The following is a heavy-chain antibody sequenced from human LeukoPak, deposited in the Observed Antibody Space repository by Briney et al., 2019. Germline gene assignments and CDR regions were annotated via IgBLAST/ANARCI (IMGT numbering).Heavy chain of an antibody. D-gene: IGHD6-19*01. CDR2: INHSGST. CDR3: AAGYSSGWKAYYYYDGMDV. CDR1: GGSFSGYY. Sequence: PSETLSLTCAVYGGSFSGYYWSWIRQPPGKGLEWIGEINHSGSTNYNPSLKSRVTISVDTSKNQFSLKLSSVTAADTAVYYCAAGYSSGWKAYYYYDGMDVWGQGTTVTVSS. J-gene: IGHJ6*02. V-gene: IGHV4-34*01.